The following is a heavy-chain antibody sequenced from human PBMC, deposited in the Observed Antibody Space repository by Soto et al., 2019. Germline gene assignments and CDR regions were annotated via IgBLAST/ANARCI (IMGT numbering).Heavy chain of an antibody. D-gene: IGHD1-1*01. V-gene: IGHV4-30-4*01. Sequence: ASETLSLTCTVSCDSISSADYYWSWIRQTPGKGLEWIGHIFYSGTTYYNPSLKSRLTISVDTSKNHFSLRLTSVTAADTAVYYCARDLWVEPELYYYGMDVWGQGTTVTVSS. CDR1: CDSISSADYY. J-gene: IGHJ6*02. CDR3: ARDLWVEPELYYYGMDV. CDR2: IFYSGTT.